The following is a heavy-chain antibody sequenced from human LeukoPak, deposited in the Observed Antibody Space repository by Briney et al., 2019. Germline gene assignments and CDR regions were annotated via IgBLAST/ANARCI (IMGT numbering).Heavy chain of an antibody. J-gene: IGHJ6*02. CDR3: ARRAWNYDILTGPPYYYYYGMDV. CDR2: IIPIFGTA. Sequence: GASVKVSCKASGGTFSSYAISWVRQAPGQGLEWMGGIIPIFGTANYAQKFQGRVTITADESTSTAYMELSSLRSEDTAVYYCARRAWNYDILTGPPYYYYYGMDVWGQGTTVTVSS. CDR1: GGTFSSYA. D-gene: IGHD3-9*01. V-gene: IGHV1-69*13.